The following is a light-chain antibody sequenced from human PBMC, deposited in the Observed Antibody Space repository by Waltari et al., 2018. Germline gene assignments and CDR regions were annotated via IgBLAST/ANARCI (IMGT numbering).Light chain of an antibody. CDR1: QRVSRA. V-gene: IGKV3-20*01. CDR2: GAS. Sequence: EIVLTQSPGSLSLSLGERATLSCRASQRVSRALAWYQQNPGQAPRLLIYGASNRATGIPDRFSGSGSGTDFSLIISRLEPEDFAVYYCQHYVSLPVTFGQGTKVEIK. J-gene: IGKJ1*01. CDR3: QHYVSLPVT.